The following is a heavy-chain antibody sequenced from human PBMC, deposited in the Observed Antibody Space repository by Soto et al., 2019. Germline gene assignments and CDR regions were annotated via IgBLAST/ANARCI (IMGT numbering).Heavy chain of an antibody. CDR2: IRSKRYGGTT. Sequence: QPGGSLRLSCTASGFTFGDHGLSWVRQAPGRGLEWVGFIRSKRYGGTTEFAASAKGRFSISRADSNTIAYLQMNRLQSEDTAVYYCARGPRHCSGGSCYSIDYWGRGTLVTVSS. V-gene: IGHV3-49*04. J-gene: IGHJ4*02. D-gene: IGHD2-15*01. CDR1: GFTFGDHG. CDR3: ARGPRHCSGGSCYSIDY.